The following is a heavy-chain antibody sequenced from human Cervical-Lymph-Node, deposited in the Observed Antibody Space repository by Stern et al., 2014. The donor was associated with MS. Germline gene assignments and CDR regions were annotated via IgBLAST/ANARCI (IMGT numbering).Heavy chain of an antibody. CDR3: ARDYGDYAFDY. D-gene: IGHD4-17*01. CDR2: IYPGYSDT. Sequence: EVQLLQSGAEVKKPGASLKISCKGSGYSFTANWIAWVRQMPGKGLEWMGIIYPGYSDTRSSPSFQGTITTSADKSISTAYLQWSSLKASDTAMYYCARDYGDYAFDYWGQGTLVTVSS. V-gene: IGHV5-51*01. J-gene: IGHJ4*02. CDR1: GYSFTANW.